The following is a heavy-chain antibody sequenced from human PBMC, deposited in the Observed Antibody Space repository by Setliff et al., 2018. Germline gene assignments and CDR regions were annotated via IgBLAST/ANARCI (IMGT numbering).Heavy chain of an antibody. CDR2: INNYNFNT. CDR1: GSPFTDYG. J-gene: IGHJ4*02. CDR3: ASINFYVSSGYYYSPEL. Sequence: ASVEVSCKSSGSPFTDYGITSVRQVPGQGLEWMGWINNYNFNTQYAQKLQGRVTVTTDTSTTTAYMELRSLRADDTAVYYCASINFYVSSGYYYSPELWGQGTTVTVSS. D-gene: IGHD3-22*01. V-gene: IGHV1-18*01.